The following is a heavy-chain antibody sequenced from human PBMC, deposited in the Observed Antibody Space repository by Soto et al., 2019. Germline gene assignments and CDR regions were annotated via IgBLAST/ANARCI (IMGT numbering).Heavy chain of an antibody. Sequence: QVQLVQSGAEVKKPGASVKVSCKASGYTFTSYYMHWVRQAPGQGLEWMGIINPSGGSTSYAQKFQGRVTMTRDTSTSTVYMELSSLRSEDTAVYYCARALDCSGGSCYSVLHYWGQGTLVTVSS. J-gene: IGHJ4*02. CDR3: ARALDCSGGSCYSVLHY. CDR1: GYTFTSYY. CDR2: INPSGGST. V-gene: IGHV1-46*01. D-gene: IGHD2-15*01.